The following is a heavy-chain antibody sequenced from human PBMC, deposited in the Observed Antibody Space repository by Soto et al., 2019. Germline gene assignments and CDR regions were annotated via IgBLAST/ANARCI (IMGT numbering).Heavy chain of an antibody. D-gene: IGHD2-15*01. CDR3: ARDCSGGSCYPALGA. CDR2: IYSDGTT. Sequence: GGSLRLSCAASGFAVSNTYMSWVRQAPGRGLEWVSFIYSDGTTCYADSVKGRFTISRDTSKNTLSLQMNSLRAEDTAVYYCARDCSGGSCYPALGAWGQGTLVTVSS. J-gene: IGHJ5*02. V-gene: IGHV3-53*01. CDR1: GFAVSNTY.